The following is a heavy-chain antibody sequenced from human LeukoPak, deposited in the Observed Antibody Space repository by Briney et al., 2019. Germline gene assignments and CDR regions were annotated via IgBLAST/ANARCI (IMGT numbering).Heavy chain of an antibody. V-gene: IGHV4-39*01. D-gene: IGHD6-19*01. J-gene: IGHJ4*02. Sequence: SETLSLTCTVSGGSISSSSYYWGWIRQPPGKGLEWIGSIYYSGSTYYNPSLKSRVTISVDTSKNQFSLKLSSVTAADTAVYYCARLFSGWRGDYFDYWGQGTLVTVPS. CDR1: GGSISSSSYY. CDR2: IYYSGST. CDR3: ARLFSGWRGDYFDY.